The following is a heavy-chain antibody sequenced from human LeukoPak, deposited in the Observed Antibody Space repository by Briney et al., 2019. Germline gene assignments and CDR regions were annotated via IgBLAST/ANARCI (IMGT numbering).Heavy chain of an antibody. D-gene: IGHD3-22*01. CDR2: INPNSGGT. CDR1: GYTFTGYY. CDR3: ASLYYYDSSGSNWFDP. V-gene: IGHV1-2*06. Sequence: ASVKVSCKASGYTFTGYYMHWVRQAPGQGLEWMGRINPNSGGTNYAQKFQGRVTMTRDTSISTAYMELSRLRSDDTAVYYCASLYYYDSSGSNWFDPWGQGTLVTVSS. J-gene: IGHJ5*02.